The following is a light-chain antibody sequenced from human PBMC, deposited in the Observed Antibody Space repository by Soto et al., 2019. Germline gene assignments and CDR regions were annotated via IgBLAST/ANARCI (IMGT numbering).Light chain of an antibody. J-gene: IGKJ1*01. CDR3: QQYTNWPRT. CDR1: QSVSGN. V-gene: IGKV3-15*01. CDR2: GAS. Sequence: EIVMTQSPATLSVSPGERATLSCRASQSVSGNLAWYQQKPGQAPRLLIYGASTRATGIPARFSGSESGTEFTLIISSLQSEDSAVYYCQQYTNWPRTFGQGTKVDI.